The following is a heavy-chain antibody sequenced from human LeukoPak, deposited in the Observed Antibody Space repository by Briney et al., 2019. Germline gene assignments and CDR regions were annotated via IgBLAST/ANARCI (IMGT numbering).Heavy chain of an antibody. CDR3: AKAGQQLVHFDY. J-gene: IGHJ4*02. CDR2: ISGSGGST. Sequence: PGGSLRLSYAASGFTFSSYAMSWDRQASGKGLEWVSAISGSGGSTYYADSVKGRFTISRDNSKNTLYLQMNSLRAEDTAVYYCAKAGQQLVHFDYWGQGTLVTVSS. V-gene: IGHV3-23*01. D-gene: IGHD6-13*01. CDR1: GFTFSSYA.